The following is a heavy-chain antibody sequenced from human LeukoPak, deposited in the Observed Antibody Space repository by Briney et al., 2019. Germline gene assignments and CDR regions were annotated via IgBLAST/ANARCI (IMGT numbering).Heavy chain of an antibody. Sequence: PSETLSLTCAVYGGSFSGYYWSWIRQPPGKGLEWIGEINHSGSTNYNPSLKSRVTISVDTSKNQFSLKLSSVTAADTAVYYCAREPIQRTFAYWGQGTLVTVSS. D-gene: IGHD1-14*01. CDR1: GGSFSGYY. CDR2: INHSGST. J-gene: IGHJ4*02. V-gene: IGHV4-34*01. CDR3: AREPIQRTFAY.